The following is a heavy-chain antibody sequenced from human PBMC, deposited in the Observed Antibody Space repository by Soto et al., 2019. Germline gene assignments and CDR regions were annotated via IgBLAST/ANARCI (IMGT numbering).Heavy chain of an antibody. CDR2: IYPEDSET. V-gene: IGHV5-51*01. J-gene: IGHJ6*02. CDR3: ARHPIVVVPAATNYYYGMDV. D-gene: IGHD2-2*01. CDR1: GYSFTNYW. Sequence: HGESLNISCKGSGYSFTNYWIGLVRQMPGKDLEWIGIIYPEDSETRYSPSFQGLVTISVDKSISTAYLQWSSLKASDTAMYYCARHPIVVVPAATNYYYGMDVWGQGTTGTVSS.